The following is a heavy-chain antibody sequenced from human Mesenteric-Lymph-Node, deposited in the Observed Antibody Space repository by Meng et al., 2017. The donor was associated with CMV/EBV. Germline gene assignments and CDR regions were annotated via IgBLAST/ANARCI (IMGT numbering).Heavy chain of an antibody. CDR3: ARRRGMDV. Sequence: SETLSLTCTVSDYSISTDYCWGWIRQPPGEGLEWIGSVFHGGRTYSNPSLKGRATVSIDTSKNQFSLKLTSVTAADTAVYYCARRRGMDVWGQGTTVTVSS. CDR2: VFHGGRT. V-gene: IGHV4-38-2*02. CDR1: DYSISTDYC. J-gene: IGHJ6*02.